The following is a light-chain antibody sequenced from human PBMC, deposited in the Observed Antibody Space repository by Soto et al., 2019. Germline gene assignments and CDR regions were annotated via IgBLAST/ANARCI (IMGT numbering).Light chain of an antibody. Sequence: DIQMTQSPSSLSASVGDRVTITCRASQTISSYLNWYQQKPGKAPQLLIYAASTLQSGVPSRFSGSGSGTDFTLTISSLQPGDFAVYFCQEYNIWPYTFGQGTKLAIK. V-gene: IGKV1-39*02. CDR3: QEYNIWPYT. CDR1: QTISSY. CDR2: AAS. J-gene: IGKJ2*01.